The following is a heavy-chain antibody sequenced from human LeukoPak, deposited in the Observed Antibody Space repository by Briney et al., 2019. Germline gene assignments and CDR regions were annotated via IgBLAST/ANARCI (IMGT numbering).Heavy chain of an antibody. CDR2: ISAYNGNT. Sequence: ASVKVSCKASGYTFTSYGISWVRQAPGQGLERMGWISAYNGNTNYAQKLQGRVTMTTDTSTSTAYMELRSLRSDDTAVYYCARDYPGIVVVPAATSIYYYYMDVWGKGTTVTVSS. D-gene: IGHD2-2*01. CDR1: GYTFTSYG. CDR3: ARDYPGIVVVPAATSIYYYYMDV. J-gene: IGHJ6*03. V-gene: IGHV1-18*01.